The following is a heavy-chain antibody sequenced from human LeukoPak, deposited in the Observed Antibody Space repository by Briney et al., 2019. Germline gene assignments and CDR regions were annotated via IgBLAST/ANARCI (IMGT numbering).Heavy chain of an antibody. CDR2: IIPIFGTA. J-gene: IGHJ4*02. Sequence: SXKVSCKASGGTFISYAISWVRQAPGQGLEWMGRIIPIFGTANYPQKFQGRVTITTDESTSTAYMELSSLRSEDTAVYYCARAIAAAGYFDYWGQGTLVTVSS. CDR1: GGTFISYA. CDR3: ARAIAAAGYFDY. V-gene: IGHV1-69*05. D-gene: IGHD6-13*01.